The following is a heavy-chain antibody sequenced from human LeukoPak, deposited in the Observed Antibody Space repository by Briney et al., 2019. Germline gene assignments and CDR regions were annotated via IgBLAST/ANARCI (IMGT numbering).Heavy chain of an antibody. D-gene: IGHD6-13*01. CDR3: ARIAAAGRSYYYYYMDV. CDR2: IYHSGST. J-gene: IGHJ6*03. CDR1: GYSISSGYY. V-gene: IGHV4-38-2*01. Sequence: PSETLSLTCAVSGYSISSGYYWGWIRQPPGKGLEWIGGIYHSGSTYYNPSLKSRVTISVDTSKNQFSLKLSSVTAADTAVYYCARIAAAGRSYYYYYMDVWGKGTTVTVSS.